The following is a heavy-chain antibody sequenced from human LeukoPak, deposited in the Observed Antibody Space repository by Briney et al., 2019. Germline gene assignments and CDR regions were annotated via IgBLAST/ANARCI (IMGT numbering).Heavy chain of an antibody. V-gene: IGHV3-7*01. CDR3: ASQPSQVGARGLWFDP. CDR2: IKQDGGEK. D-gene: IGHD1-26*01. CDR1: GFTFSSYW. Sequence: GGSLTLSCAASGFTFSSYWMSWVRQAPGKGLEWVANIKQDGGEKYYVDSVKGRFTISRDNAKNSLYLQMNSLRAEDTAVYYCASQPSQVGARGLWFDPWGQGTLVTVSS. J-gene: IGHJ5*02.